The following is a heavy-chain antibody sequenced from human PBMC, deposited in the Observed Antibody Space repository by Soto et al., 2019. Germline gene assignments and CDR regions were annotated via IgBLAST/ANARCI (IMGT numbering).Heavy chain of an antibody. CDR3: ARSPRYYYDSSGPMEAWFDP. V-gene: IGHV4-31*03. J-gene: IGHJ5*02. D-gene: IGHD3-22*01. CDR1: GGSISSCGYY. Sequence: SETLSLTCTVSGGSISSCGYYWNWIRQHPGKGLEWIGYIYYSGSTYYNPSLKSRVTISVDTSKKQFSLKLSSVTAADTAVYYCARSPRYYYDSSGPMEAWFDPWGQGTLVTVSS. CDR2: IYYSGST.